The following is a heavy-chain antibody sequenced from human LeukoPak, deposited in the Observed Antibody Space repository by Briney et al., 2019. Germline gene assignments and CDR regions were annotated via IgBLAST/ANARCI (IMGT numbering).Heavy chain of an antibody. Sequence: GASVKVSCTASGYTFTNYGISWVRQAPGQGLEWMGWISAYNGNTNYAQKLQGRVTMTTDTSTSTAYMELRSLRSDDTAVYYCAREGSYYDILTGNDYWGQGTLVTVSS. J-gene: IGHJ4*02. CDR1: GYTFTNYG. V-gene: IGHV1-18*01. CDR2: ISAYNGNT. CDR3: AREGSYYDILTGNDY. D-gene: IGHD3-9*01.